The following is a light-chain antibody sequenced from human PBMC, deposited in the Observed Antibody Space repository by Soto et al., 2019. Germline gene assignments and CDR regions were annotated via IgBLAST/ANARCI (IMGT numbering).Light chain of an antibody. V-gene: IGKV1-5*03. CDR3: QQYGSSLGVT. CDR1: QTISSW. J-gene: IGKJ4*01. CDR2: KAS. Sequence: DIQMTQSPSTLSGSLGDRFAITCRASQTISSWLAWYQQKPGKAPKLLIYKASTLKSGVPSRFSGSGSGTDFTLTISRLEPEDFAVYYCQQYGSSLGVTFGGGTKVDIK.